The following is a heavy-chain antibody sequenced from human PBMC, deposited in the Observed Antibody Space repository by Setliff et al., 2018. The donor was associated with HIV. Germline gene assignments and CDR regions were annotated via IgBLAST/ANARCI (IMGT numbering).Heavy chain of an antibody. CDR1: GFTFSSYS. CDR3: AREQLGIKGAFDI. Sequence: PGGSLRLSCAASGFTFSSYSMNWVRQAPGKGLEWVSSITSSSSYIYYTDSVKGRFTISRDNAKKSLHLQMNGLRAEDTAMYYCAREQLGIKGAFDIWGQGTMVTVSS. CDR2: ITSSSSYI. V-gene: IGHV3-21*01. D-gene: IGHD7-27*01. J-gene: IGHJ3*02.